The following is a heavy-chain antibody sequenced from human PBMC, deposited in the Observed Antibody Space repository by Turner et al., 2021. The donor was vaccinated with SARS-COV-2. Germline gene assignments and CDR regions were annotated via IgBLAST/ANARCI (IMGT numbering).Heavy chain of an antibody. CDR1: GFTFSSYA. CDR3: ARGYSGSYWAPFDY. J-gene: IGHJ4*02. D-gene: IGHD1-26*01. CDR2: ISYDGSNK. V-gene: IGHV3-30-3*01. Sequence: QVQLVESGGGGVQPGRSLRLSCAASGFTFSSYAMHWVRQAPGKGLEWVAVISYDGSNKYYADSVKGRFTISRDNSKNTLYLQMNSLRAEDTAVYYCARGYSGSYWAPFDYWGQGTLVTVSS.